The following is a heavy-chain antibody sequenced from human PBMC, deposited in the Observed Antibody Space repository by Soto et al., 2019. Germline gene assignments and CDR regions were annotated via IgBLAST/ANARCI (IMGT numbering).Heavy chain of an antibody. CDR2: INHSGST. J-gene: IGHJ4*02. V-gene: IGHV4-34*01. CDR3: ACRSGYCSGGSCYSSNFDY. Sequence: SETLSLTCAVYGGSFSGYYWSWIRQPPGKGLEWIGEINHSGSTNYNPSLKSRVTISVDTSKNQFSLKLSSVTAADTAVYYCACRSGYCSGGSCYSSNFDYWGQGTLVTVSS. CDR1: GGSFSGYY. D-gene: IGHD2-15*01.